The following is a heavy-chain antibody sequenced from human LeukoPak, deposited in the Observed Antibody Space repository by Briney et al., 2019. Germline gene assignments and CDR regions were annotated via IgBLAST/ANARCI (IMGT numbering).Heavy chain of an antibody. Sequence: GGSLRLSCAASGFTFDGYNMNWVRQAPGKGLEWVSSISTSGRYINYAGSVKGRFTISRDNAKNSLYLQMNSLRAEDTAVYYCARDKGLGDIVVVPAAILDYWGQGTLVTVSS. CDR1: GFTFDGYN. D-gene: IGHD2-2*01. CDR2: ISTSGRYI. J-gene: IGHJ4*02. V-gene: IGHV3-21*01. CDR3: ARDKGLGDIVVVPAAILDY.